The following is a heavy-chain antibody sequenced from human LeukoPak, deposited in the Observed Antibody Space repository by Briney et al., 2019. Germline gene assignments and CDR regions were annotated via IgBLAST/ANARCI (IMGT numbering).Heavy chain of an antibody. J-gene: IGHJ6*02. D-gene: IGHD3-10*01. CDR2: ISTYNGNT. CDR1: GYTFITYG. V-gene: IGHV1-18*01. CDR3: ARDSEYYGGSGYYYYYGMDV. Sequence: ASVKVSCKASGYTFITYGIRWVRQAPGQGLEWMGWISTYNGNTNYAQKFQGRVTMTTDTSTSTAYMELRSLTSDDTAVYYCARDSEYYGGSGYYYYYGMDVWGQGTTVTVSS.